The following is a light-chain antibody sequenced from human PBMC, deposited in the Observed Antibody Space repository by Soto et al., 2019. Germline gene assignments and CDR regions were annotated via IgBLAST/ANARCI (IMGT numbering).Light chain of an antibody. CDR3: QHYGESSST. Sequence: IVLTQSTGTLSLSPGEVATLSCGASQTITYNFLAWYQKKPGLAPRLLVYDASNRATGIPDRFSGSGSGTDFTLTISTLEPEDFAVYYCQHYGESSSTFGGGTRVEI. CDR2: DAS. J-gene: IGKJ4*01. V-gene: IGKV3D-20*01. CDR1: QTITYNF.